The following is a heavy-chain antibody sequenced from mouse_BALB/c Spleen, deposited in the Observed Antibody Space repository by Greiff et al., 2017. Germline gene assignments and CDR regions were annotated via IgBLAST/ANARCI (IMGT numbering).Heavy chain of an antibody. D-gene: IGHD4-1*01. V-gene: IGHV3-6*02. Sequence: EVQLVESGPGLVKPSQSLSLTCSVTGYSITSGYYWNWIRQFPGNKLEWMGYISYDGSNNYNPSLKNRISITRDTSKNQFFLKLNSVTTEDTATYYCARGSNWGYYFDYWGQGTTLTVSS. CDR1: GYSITSGYY. CDR2: ISYDGSN. CDR3: ARGSNWGYYFDY. J-gene: IGHJ2*01.